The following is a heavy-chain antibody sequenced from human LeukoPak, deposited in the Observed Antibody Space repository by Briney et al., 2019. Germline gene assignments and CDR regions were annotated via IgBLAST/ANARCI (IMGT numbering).Heavy chain of an antibody. V-gene: IGHV3-43D*03. CDR3: AKALTRYFDWLSAGGYYYYGMDV. CDR2: ISWDGGST. D-gene: IGHD3-9*01. J-gene: IGHJ6*02. Sequence: GGSLRLSCAASGFTFDDYAMHWVRQAPGKGLEWVSLISWDGGSTYYADSVKVRFTISRDNSKNSLYLQMNSLRAEDTALYYCAKALTRYFDWLSAGGYYYYGMDVWGQGTTVTVSS. CDR1: GFTFDDYA.